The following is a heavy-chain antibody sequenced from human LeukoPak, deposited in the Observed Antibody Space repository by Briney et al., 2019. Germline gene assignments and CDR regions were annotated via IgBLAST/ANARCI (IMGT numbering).Heavy chain of an antibody. J-gene: IGHJ6*02. D-gene: IGHD2-8*01. V-gene: IGHV3-30*18. CDR1: GFTFSSYG. Sequence: GGSMRLSCAVSGFTFSSYGMHWVRQAPGKGLEWVAVISYDGSNKYYADSVKGRFTISRDNSKNTLYLQMNSLRAEDTAVYYCAKDREVSPNDYGMDVWGQGTTVTVSS. CDR2: ISYDGSNK. CDR3: AKDREVSPNDYGMDV.